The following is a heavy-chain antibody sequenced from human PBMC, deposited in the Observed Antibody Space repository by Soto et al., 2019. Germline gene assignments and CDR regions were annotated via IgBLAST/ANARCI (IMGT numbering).Heavy chain of an antibody. J-gene: IGHJ6*02. Sequence: ASVKVSCKASGYTFTSYYMHWVRQAPGQGLEWMGIINPSGGSTSYAQKFQGRVTMTRDTSTSTVYMELSSLRSEDTAVYYCAREGAAAGGYYYGMDVWGQGTTVTVS. CDR1: GYTFTSYY. CDR3: AREGAAAGGYYYGMDV. CDR2: INPSGGST. D-gene: IGHD6-13*01. V-gene: IGHV1-46*01.